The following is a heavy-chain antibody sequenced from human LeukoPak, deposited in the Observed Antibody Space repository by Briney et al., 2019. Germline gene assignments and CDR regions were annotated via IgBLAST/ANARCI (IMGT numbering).Heavy chain of an antibody. D-gene: IGHD3-10*01. J-gene: IGHJ4*02. CDR2: TTSSGSTI. CDR3: ARVRSGAYFDY. CDR1: GFTFSSYE. Sequence: GGSLRLSCAASGFTFSSYEMNWVRQAPGKGLEWVSYTTSSGSTIYYAGSVKGRFTISRDNAKHSLYLQMNSLRAEDTAVYYCARVRSGAYFDYWGQGTLVTVSS. V-gene: IGHV3-48*03.